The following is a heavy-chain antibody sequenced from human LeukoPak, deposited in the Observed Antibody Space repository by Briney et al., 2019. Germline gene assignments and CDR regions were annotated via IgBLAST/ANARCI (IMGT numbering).Heavy chain of an antibody. CDR3: ARDDLNYYDNSGYYVIDY. V-gene: IGHV4-38-2*02. Sequence: PSETLSLTCTVSGYFISSGYYWGWIRQPPGKGLEWIGSIHHSEGSSCNPSLKSRVAMSVDTSKNQFSLKLSSVTAADTAVYYCARDDLNYYDNSGYYVIDYWGQGTLVTVSS. D-gene: IGHD3-22*01. CDR2: IHHSEGS. CDR1: GYFISSGYY. J-gene: IGHJ4*02.